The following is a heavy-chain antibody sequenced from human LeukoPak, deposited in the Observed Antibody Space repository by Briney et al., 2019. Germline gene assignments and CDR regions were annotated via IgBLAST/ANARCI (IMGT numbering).Heavy chain of an antibody. V-gene: IGHV3-30*02. J-gene: IGHJ3*01. CDR3: AKEVTYCSSSSCNDAFDV. CDR1: VFRFSTSG. D-gene: IGHD2-2*01. Sequence: GWALRLSCAASVFRFSTSGMHWVRQAPGKGLDWVSFRRFDGSDEDHRDSVKGRFTISRDNSKNTMYLQMNSLRAEDTAVYYCAKEVTYCSSSSCNDAFDVWGRGTMVIVSS. CDR2: RRFDGSDE.